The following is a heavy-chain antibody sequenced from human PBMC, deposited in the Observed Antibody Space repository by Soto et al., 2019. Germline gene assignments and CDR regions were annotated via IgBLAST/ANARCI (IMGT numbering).Heavy chain of an antibody. J-gene: IGHJ5*02. D-gene: IGHD6-13*01. CDR3: ARPRIAAAGTGVTNWFDP. V-gene: IGHV5-51*01. Sequence: GESLKISCKGSGYSFTSYWIGWVRQMPGKGLEWMGIIYPGDSDTRYSPSFQGQVTISADKSIGTAYLQWSSLKASDTAMYYCARPRIAAAGTGVTNWFDPWGQGTLVTVSS. CDR2: IYPGDSDT. CDR1: GYSFTSYW.